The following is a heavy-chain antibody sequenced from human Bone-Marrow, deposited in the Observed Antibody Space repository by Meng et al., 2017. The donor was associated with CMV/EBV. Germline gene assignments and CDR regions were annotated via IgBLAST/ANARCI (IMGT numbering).Heavy chain of an antibody. J-gene: IGHJ5*02. Sequence: GESLKISCAASGFTFSSYWMHWVRQAPGKGLVWVSRINSDGSSTSYADSVKGRFTISRDNAKNTLYLQMNSLRAEDTAVYYCARAYNVPGWFDPWGQGTPVTVSS. CDR2: INSDGSST. V-gene: IGHV3-74*01. CDR1: GFTFSSYW. CDR3: ARAYNVPGWFDP. D-gene: IGHD1-14*01.